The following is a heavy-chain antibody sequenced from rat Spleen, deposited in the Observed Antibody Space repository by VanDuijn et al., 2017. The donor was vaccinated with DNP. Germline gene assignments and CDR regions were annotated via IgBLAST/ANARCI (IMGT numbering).Heavy chain of an antibody. J-gene: IGHJ2*01. Sequence: EVQLVESGGDLVQPGRSLKLSCVASGFTFNNYWMTWIRQVPGKGLEWVASITISGGNTYYADSVRGRFTITRDNTKNFLYLQMNSLRSEDTATYYCARGHWPDWGQGVMVTVSS. CDR1: GFTFNNYW. D-gene: IGHD4-2*01. CDR2: ITISGGNT. V-gene: IGHV5-31*01. CDR3: ARGHWPD.